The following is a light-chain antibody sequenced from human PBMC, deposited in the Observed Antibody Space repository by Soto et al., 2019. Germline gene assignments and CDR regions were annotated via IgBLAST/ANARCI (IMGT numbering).Light chain of an antibody. CDR1: QSVNNNY. J-gene: IGKJ4*01. Sequence: EIVLTQSPASLSLSPGERATLSCGASQSVNNNYLAWYQQKPGLAPRLLIYDASTRAPGITDRFSGSGSGTDFTLTISRLVPEDFELYYCPQYXGSITFGGGTKVDIK. CDR2: DAS. V-gene: IGKV3D-20*01. CDR3: PQYXGSIT.